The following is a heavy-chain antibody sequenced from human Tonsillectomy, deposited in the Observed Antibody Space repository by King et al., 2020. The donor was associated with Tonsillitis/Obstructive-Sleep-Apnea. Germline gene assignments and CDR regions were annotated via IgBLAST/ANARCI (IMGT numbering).Heavy chain of an antibody. CDR3: AHGDDTVPIYFDY. CDR1: GVSLSTSGVG. Sequence: TLKESGPTLVKPTQTLTLTCTFSGVSLSTSGVGVGWVPQPPGKALGWLSLIFLGCGKRYSPTLKRRLTITKDTSKNPVVLTMTNMDPVDTATYYCAHGDDTVPIYFDYWGQGTLVTVSS. CDR2: IFLGCGK. D-gene: IGHD1-1*01. J-gene: IGHJ4*02. V-gene: IGHV2-5*02.